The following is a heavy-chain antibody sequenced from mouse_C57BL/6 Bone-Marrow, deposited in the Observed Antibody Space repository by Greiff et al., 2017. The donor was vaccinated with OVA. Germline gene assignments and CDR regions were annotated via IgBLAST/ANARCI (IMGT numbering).Heavy chain of an antibody. V-gene: IGHV1-26*01. J-gene: IGHJ2*01. CDR1: GYTFTDYY. CDR2: INPNNGGT. CDR3: ERCGVVARKDY. Sequence: VQLQQSGPELVKPGASVKISCKASGYTFTDYYMNWVKQSHGKSLEWIGDINPNNGGTSYNQKFKGKATLTVDKSSSTAYMELRSLTSEESAVYYSERCGVVARKDYWGQGTTLTVSS. D-gene: IGHD1-1*01.